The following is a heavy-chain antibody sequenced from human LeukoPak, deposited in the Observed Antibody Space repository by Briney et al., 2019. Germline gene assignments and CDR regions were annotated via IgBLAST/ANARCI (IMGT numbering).Heavy chain of an antibody. CDR1: GGTFSSYA. V-gene: IGHV1-69*04. CDR2: IIPILNIT. Sequence: SVKVSCKASGGTFSSYAVNWVRQAPGQGLEWMGRIIPILNITNYAQKFQGRVTITADKSTGTAYIELNNLRSEDAAVYYCAKEGRDVKNARYGMDVWGQGTTVTVSS. D-gene: IGHD5-24*01. J-gene: IGHJ6*02. CDR3: AKEGRDVKNARYGMDV.